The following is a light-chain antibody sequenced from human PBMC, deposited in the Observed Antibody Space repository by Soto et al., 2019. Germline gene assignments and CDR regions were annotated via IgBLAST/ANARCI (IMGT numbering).Light chain of an antibody. CDR2: GAS. CDR3: QQHSHWPPWT. CDR1: ESVRTF. J-gene: IGKJ1*01. V-gene: IGKV3-11*01. Sequence: EVVLTQSPATLSLSPGERATLSCRASESVRTFVDWYQQKPGQAPRRLIHGASNRATGSPDRFSGSGSGTDFTLTISNLETEDFAVYYCQQHSHWPPWTFGQGTRVEIQ.